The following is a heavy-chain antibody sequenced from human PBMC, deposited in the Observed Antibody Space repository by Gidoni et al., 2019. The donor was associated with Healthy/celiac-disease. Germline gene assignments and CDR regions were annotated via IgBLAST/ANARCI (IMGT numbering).Heavy chain of an antibody. CDR2: INPNSGGT. Sequence: QFPLVQSGAEVKKPGASVTVFCKASVYTFTGYYMHWVGQAPGQGLEWRGWINPNSGGTNYAKKFQDRDTMTRDTTISTAYMELSRLRSDDTAVYYCAREGSSSYVDYWGQGTMVTVSS. V-gene: IGHV1-2*02. CDR1: VYTFTGYY. CDR3: AREGSSSYVDY. D-gene: IGHD6-6*01. J-gene: IGHJ4*02.